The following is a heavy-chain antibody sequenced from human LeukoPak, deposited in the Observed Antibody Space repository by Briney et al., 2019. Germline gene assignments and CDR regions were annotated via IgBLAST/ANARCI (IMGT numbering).Heavy chain of an antibody. V-gene: IGHV4-34*01. Sequence: SETLSLTCAVYGGSFSSYYWSWIRQPPGKVREWVGETNHSGSTNYNPTLKSRVTISVDTSKNQFSLKLSAVAAADTAVYYCARSYYYGSNIDYWGQGTLVTVSS. D-gene: IGHD3-22*01. CDR2: TNHSGST. J-gene: IGHJ4*02. CDR1: GGSFSSYY. CDR3: ARSYYYGSNIDY.